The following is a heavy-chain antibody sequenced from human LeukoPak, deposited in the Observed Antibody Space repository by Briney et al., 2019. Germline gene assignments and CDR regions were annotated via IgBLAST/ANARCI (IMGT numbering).Heavy chain of an antibody. CDR2: TFHRSKWYN. J-gene: IGHJ4*02. Sequence: NLSQTLSLTCAISGDSVSSNSAAWNWVRQSPSRGLEWLGRTFHRSKWYNDYAVFVKSRITINPDTSKNQFSLQLNSVTPEDTAVYYCTRETSLRYYDFWSSWDYWGQGTLVTVSS. CDR3: TRETSLRYYDFWSSWDY. CDR1: GDSVSSNSAA. V-gene: IGHV6-1*01. D-gene: IGHD3-3*01.